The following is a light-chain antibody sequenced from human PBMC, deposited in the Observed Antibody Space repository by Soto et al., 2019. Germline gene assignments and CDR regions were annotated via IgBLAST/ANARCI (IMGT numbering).Light chain of an antibody. CDR2: DVS. CDR3: SSDAGTHIV. Sequence: QSALTQPPSASGSPGQSVAISCTGTSSDVGGYNYVSWYQQHPGKAPKLMIYDVSKRPSGVPDRFSGSKSGNTASLTVSGLQAEDEAEYYCSSDAGTHIVFGTGTKVTVL. V-gene: IGLV2-8*01. J-gene: IGLJ1*01. CDR1: SSDVGGYNY.